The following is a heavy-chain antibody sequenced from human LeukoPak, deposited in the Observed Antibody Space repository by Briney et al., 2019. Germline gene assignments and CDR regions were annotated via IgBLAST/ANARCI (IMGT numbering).Heavy chain of an antibody. CDR3: ARLLGESTIYDL. CDR2: INQDGSVK. D-gene: IGHD3-16*01. Sequence: GGSLRLSCAASGFTFNRHWMSWVRQAPGKGLDWVATINQDGSVKHYVDSVKGRFIISRDNAKNSLSLQMNSLRAEDTAMYYCARLLGESTIYDLWGQGTPVTVSS. J-gene: IGHJ5*02. V-gene: IGHV3-7*01. CDR1: GFTFNRHW.